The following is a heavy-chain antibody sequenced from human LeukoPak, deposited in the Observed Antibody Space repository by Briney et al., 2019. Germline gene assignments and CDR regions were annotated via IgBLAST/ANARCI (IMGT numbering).Heavy chain of an antibody. Sequence: GGSLRLSCAASGFTFSNAWMHWVRQAPGKGLVRVSRINAAGGFTSYADSVKGRFTISRDNAKNTVYLQMDSLRAEDTAVYYCAPWDVPKDSRDFWGQGTLVAVSS. J-gene: IGHJ4*02. CDR1: GFTFSNAW. CDR2: INAAGGFT. D-gene: IGHD1-26*01. CDR3: APWDVPKDSRDF. V-gene: IGHV3-74*01.